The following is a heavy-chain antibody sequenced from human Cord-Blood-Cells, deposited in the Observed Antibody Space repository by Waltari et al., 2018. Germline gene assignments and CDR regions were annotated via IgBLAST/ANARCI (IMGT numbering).Heavy chain of an antibody. CDR2: INHSGST. V-gene: IGHV4-34*01. Sequence: QVQLQQWGAGLLKPSETLSLTCAVYGGSFSGYYWSWIRQPPGKGLEWIGEINHSGSTNSNPSLKSRVTISVDTSKNQFSLKLSSVTAADTAVYYCARVGAPTLFDYWGQGTLVTVSS. J-gene: IGHJ4*02. CDR1: GGSFSGYY. D-gene: IGHD1-26*01. CDR3: ARVGAPTLFDY.